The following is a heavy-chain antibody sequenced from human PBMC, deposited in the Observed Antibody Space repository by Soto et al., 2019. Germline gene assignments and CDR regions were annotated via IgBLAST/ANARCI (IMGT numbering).Heavy chain of an antibody. CDR2: INHSGST. CDR3: ARQEVRGYSHYYYYGMDV. D-gene: IGHD3-10*01. V-gene: IGHV4-34*01. Sequence: LSLTCAVYGGSFSGYYWSWIRQPPGKGLEWIGEINHSGSTNYNPSLKSRVTISVDTSKNQFSLKLSSVTAADTAVYYCARQEVRGYSHYYYYGMDVWGQGTTVTVSS. J-gene: IGHJ6*02. CDR1: GGSFSGYY.